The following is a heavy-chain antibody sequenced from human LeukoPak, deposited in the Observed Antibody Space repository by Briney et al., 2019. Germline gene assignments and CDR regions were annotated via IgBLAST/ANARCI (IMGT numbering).Heavy chain of an antibody. Sequence: SQTLSLTCAICGDSRSRNSAAWNGLTQSPSRGLEWLGRTYYRYKWYNDYAVSVKSRITINPDTSKNQFSLQLNSVTPEDTAVYYCAREGKDYDSSGYYLDAFDIWGQGTMVTVSS. CDR1: GDSRSRNSAA. CDR2: TYYRYKWYN. D-gene: IGHD3-22*01. J-gene: IGHJ3*02. CDR3: AREGKDYDSSGYYLDAFDI. V-gene: IGHV6-1*01.